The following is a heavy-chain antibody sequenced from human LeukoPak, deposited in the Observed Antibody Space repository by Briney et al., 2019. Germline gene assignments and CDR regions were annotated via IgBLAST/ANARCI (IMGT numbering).Heavy chain of an antibody. Sequence: GGSLRLSCAASGFTFSSNAMSWVRQAPGKGLEWVSYISGSGSTIYYGDSLKGRFTISRDNANNSLYLQMNSLRVEDTAVYYCATLWDPVAGTTQPLLWGQGTLVTVSS. V-gene: IGHV3-48*03. D-gene: IGHD6-19*01. CDR1: GFTFSSNA. CDR2: ISGSGSTI. J-gene: IGHJ4*02. CDR3: ATLWDPVAGTTQPLL.